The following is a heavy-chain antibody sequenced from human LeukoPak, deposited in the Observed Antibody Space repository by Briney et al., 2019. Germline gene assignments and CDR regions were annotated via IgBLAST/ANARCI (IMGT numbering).Heavy chain of an antibody. Sequence: GGSLRLSCATAGFTFNKYAMNWVRQAPGKGLEWVSVIYRGDSTYYSESVKGRFSISRDNSKNTLYLQMNSLRAEDTALYYCARVGSGSYFRAFDIWGQGTKVTVSS. J-gene: IGHJ3*02. CDR3: ARVGSGSYFRAFDI. D-gene: IGHD1-26*01. CDR1: GFTFNKYA. V-gene: IGHV3-66*01. CDR2: IYRGDST.